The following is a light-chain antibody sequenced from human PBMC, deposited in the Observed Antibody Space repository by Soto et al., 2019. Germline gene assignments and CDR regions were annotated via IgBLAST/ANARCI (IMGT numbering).Light chain of an antibody. Sequence: EIVLTQSPATLSLSPGERATLSCRASQSVSSSLAWYQQKPGQAPRLLIYDASSRATGIPARFSGSGSGTDFPLTISSLEPEDFAVYYCQQSSNWPPYTFGQGTKLEI. CDR2: DAS. CDR1: QSVSSS. V-gene: IGKV3-11*01. J-gene: IGKJ2*01. CDR3: QQSSNWPPYT.